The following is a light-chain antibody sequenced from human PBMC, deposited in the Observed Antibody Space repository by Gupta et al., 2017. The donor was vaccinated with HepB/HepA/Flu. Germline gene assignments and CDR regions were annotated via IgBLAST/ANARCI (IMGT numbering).Light chain of an antibody. V-gene: IGLV2-14*03. CDR2: DVT. CDR3: RSYTTSRQKV. CDR1: NSDVGHYNF. J-gene: IGLJ3*02. Sequence: QSALTQPASVSGSPGQSITISCTGTNSDVGHYNFVSWYQQHPGKAHKLMIYDVTSRPSGVSNRFSGSKSGNTASLTISGLLPEDEADYYCRSYTTSRQKVFGGGTKLTVL.